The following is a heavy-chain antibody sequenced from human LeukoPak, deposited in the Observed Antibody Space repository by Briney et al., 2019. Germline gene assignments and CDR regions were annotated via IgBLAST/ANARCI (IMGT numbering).Heavy chain of an antibody. D-gene: IGHD3-9*01. V-gene: IGHV4-30-4*01. Sequence: SETLSLTCTVSGGSISSGDYYWSWIRQPPGKGLEWIGYIYYRGSTYYNPSLKSRVTISVDTSKNQFSLKLSSVTAADTAVYYCARDGRHYDILTGYDYYYYGMDVWGKGTTVTVSS. CDR2: IYYRGST. J-gene: IGHJ6*04. CDR1: GGSISSGDYY. CDR3: ARDGRHYDILTGYDYYYYGMDV.